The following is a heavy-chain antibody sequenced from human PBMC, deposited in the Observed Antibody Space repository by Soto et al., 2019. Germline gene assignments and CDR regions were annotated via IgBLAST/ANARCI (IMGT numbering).Heavy chain of an antibody. Sequence: ASVKVSCKASGYTFTSYGISWVRQAPGQGLEWMGWISAYNGNTNYAQKLQGRVTMTTDTSTSTAYMELRSLRSEDTAVYYCASLSYYGSGSYVDYWGQGTLVTVSS. V-gene: IGHV1-18*01. CDR1: GYTFTSYG. J-gene: IGHJ4*02. CDR2: ISAYNGNT. D-gene: IGHD3-10*01. CDR3: ASLSYYGSGSYVDY.